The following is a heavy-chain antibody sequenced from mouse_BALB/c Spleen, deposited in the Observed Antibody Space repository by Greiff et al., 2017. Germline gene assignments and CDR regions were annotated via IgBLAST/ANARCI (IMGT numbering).Heavy chain of an antibody. D-gene: IGHD1-1*02. J-gene: IGHJ4*01. CDR1: GYSFTGYY. CDR2: INPYNGAT. V-gene: IGHV1-31*01. CDR3: AGGSKVYYAMDY. Sequence: EVKLQESGPELVKPGASVKISCKASGYSFTGYYMHWVKQSHVKSLEWIGRINPYNGATSYNQNFKDKASLTVDKSSSTAYMELHSLTSEDSAVYYCAGGSKVYYAMDYWGQGTSVTVSS.